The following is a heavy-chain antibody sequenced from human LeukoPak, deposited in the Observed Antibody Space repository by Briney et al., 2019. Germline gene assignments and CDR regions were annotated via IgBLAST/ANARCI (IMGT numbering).Heavy chain of an antibody. J-gene: IGHJ4*02. CDR1: GFTVSSNY. Sequence: GGSLRLSCAASGFTVSSNYMSWVRQAPGKGLEWVSVIYSGGSTYYADSVKGRFTISRDNSKNTLYLQMNSLRAEDTAVYYCARLSSATGYFDYWGQGTLVTVSS. D-gene: IGHD1-26*01. V-gene: IGHV3-53*01. CDR2: IYSGGST. CDR3: ARLSSATGYFDY.